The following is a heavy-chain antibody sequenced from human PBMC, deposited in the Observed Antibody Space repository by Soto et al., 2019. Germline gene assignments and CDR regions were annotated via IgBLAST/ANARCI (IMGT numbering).Heavy chain of an antibody. CDR1: GGSFSGYY. D-gene: IGHD4-17*01. J-gene: IGHJ4*02. Sequence: QVQLQQWGAGLLKPSETLSLTCAVYGGSFSGYYWSWIRQPPGKGLEWIGEINHSGSTNYNPSLKSRVTTSVDTSKNQFSLKLSSLTAADRAVYYCARGPDYGDYEAWYFDYWGQGTLVTVSS. CDR3: ARGPDYGDYEAWYFDY. V-gene: IGHV4-34*01. CDR2: INHSGST.